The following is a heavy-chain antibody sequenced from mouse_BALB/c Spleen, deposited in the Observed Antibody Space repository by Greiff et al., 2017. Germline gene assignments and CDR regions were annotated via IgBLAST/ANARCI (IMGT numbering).Heavy chain of an antibody. D-gene: IGHD1-1*01. CDR3: ARQKTTVVAYWYFDV. V-gene: IGHV5-9-3*01. J-gene: IGHJ1*01. CDR1: GFTFSSYA. Sequence: EVQGVESGGGLVKPGGSLKLSCAASGFTFSSYAMSWVRQTPEKRLEWVATISSGGSYTYYPDSVKGRFTISRDNAKNTLYLQMSSLRSEDTAMYYCARQKTTVVAYWYFDVWGAGTTVTVSS. CDR2: ISSGGSYT.